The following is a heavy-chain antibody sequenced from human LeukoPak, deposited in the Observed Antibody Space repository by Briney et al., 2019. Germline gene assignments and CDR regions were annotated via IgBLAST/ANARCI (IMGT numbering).Heavy chain of an antibody. CDR2: INHSGST. D-gene: IGHD1-26*01. CDR1: GGSFSGYY. CDR3: ARLPLYSGSLDAFDI. J-gene: IGHJ3*02. V-gene: IGHV4-34*01. Sequence: SETLSLTCAVYGGSFSGYYWSWIRQAPGKGLEWSGEINHSGSTNYNPSLKSRVTISVDTSKNQFSLKLSSVTAADTAVYYCARLPLYSGSLDAFDIWGQGTMVTVSS.